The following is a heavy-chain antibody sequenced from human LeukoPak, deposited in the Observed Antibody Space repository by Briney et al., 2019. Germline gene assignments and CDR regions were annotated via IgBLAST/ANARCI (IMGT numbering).Heavy chain of an antibody. J-gene: IGHJ4*02. CDR3: GKESSGLYYFDY. Sequence: GGSLRLSCAASGFTFSSYGMSWVRQAPGKGLEWVSAIGGSGGSTYYADSVKGRFTISRDNSKKTLYLQMNSLRAEDTAVYYCGKESSGLYYFDYWGQGTLVTVSS. CDR1: GFTFSSYG. V-gene: IGHV3-23*01. CDR2: IGGSGGST. D-gene: IGHD3-22*01.